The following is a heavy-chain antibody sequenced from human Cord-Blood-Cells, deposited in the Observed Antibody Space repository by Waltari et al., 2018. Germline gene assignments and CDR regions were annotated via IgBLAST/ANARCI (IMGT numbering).Heavy chain of an antibody. J-gene: IGHJ4*02. CDR2: IYYSGST. D-gene: IGHD2-2*01. CDR1: GGSISSSSYY. CDR3: ARHRDIVVVPAAFDY. Sequence: QLQLQESGPGLVKPSETLSLTCTVSGGSISSSSYYWGWIRQRPGKGLEWIGSIYYSGSTYYNPSLKSRVTISVDTSKNQFSLKLSSVTAADTAVYYCARHRDIVVVPAAFDYWGQGTLVTVSS. V-gene: IGHV4-39*01.